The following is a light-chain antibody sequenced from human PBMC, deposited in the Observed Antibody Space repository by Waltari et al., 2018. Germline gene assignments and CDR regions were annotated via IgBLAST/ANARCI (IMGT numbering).Light chain of an antibody. Sequence: QLVLTQSPSAAASLGASVKLTCTLASGHSTNVIAWLQQQPEKGPRFLMRVNCDDSHSKGDEIPDRFSGSSSGTERYLTISSLQSEDEADYYCQTGGHGTWVFGGGTKLTVL. J-gene: IGLJ3*02. CDR1: SGHSTNV. V-gene: IGLV4-69*01. CDR3: QTGGHGTWV. CDR2: VNCDDSH.